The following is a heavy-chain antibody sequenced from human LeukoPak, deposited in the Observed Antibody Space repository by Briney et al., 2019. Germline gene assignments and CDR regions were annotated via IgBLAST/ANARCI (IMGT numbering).Heavy chain of an antibody. CDR3: ARDFAPYGDYVLGY. Sequence: PGGSLRLSCAASGFTVSSNYMSWVRQAPGKGLEWVSIIYSDGRTYYADSVRGRFTISRDNSENTLYLQMNSLRAEDTAVYYCARDFAPYGDYVLGYWGQGTLVTVSS. CDR1: GFTVSSNY. V-gene: IGHV3-53*01. D-gene: IGHD4-17*01. CDR2: IYSDGRT. J-gene: IGHJ4*02.